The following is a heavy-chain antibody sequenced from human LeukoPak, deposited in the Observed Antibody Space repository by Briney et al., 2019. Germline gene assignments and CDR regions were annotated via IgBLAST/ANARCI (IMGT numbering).Heavy chain of an antibody. CDR1: GDSVSSNSAA. J-gene: IGHJ5*02. D-gene: IGHD6-19*01. CDR3: ARGRIVMSSGWSRFDP. V-gene: IGHV6-1*01. Sequence: LSQTLSLTCAISGDSVSSNSAAWNWIRQSPSRGLEWLGRTYYRSKWYNDYAVSVKSRITINPDTSKNQFSLKLSSVTAADTAVYYCARGRIVMSSGWSRFDPWGQGTLVTVSS. CDR2: TYYRSKWYN.